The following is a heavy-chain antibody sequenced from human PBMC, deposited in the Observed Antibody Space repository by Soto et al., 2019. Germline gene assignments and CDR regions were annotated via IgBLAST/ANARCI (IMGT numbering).Heavy chain of an antibody. V-gene: IGHV4-4*02. CDR2: IYHSGST. D-gene: IGHD6-19*01. Sequence: SETLSLTCAVSGGSISSSNWWSWVRQPPGKGLEWIGEIYHSGSTNYNPSLKSRVTISVDKSKNQFSLKLSSVTAADTAVYYCARAYSSGWYGRYFDYWGQGTLVTV. J-gene: IGHJ4*02. CDR1: GGSISSSNW. CDR3: ARAYSSGWYGRYFDY.